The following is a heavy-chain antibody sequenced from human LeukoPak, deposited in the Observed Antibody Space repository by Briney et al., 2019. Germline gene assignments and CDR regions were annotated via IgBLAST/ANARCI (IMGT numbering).Heavy chain of an antibody. CDR3: ARVRDYYDSSGYYGGIDY. Sequence: SETLSLTCTVSGYSISSGYYWGWIRQPPGKGLEWIGSIYHSGSTYYNPSLKSRVTISVDTSKNQFSLKLSSVTAADTAVYYCARVRDYYDSSGYYGGIDYWGQGTLVTVSS. V-gene: IGHV4-38-2*02. CDR2: IYHSGST. CDR1: GYSISSGYY. D-gene: IGHD3-22*01. J-gene: IGHJ4*02.